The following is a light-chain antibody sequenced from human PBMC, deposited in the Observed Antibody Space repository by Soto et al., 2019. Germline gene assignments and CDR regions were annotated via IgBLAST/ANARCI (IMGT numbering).Light chain of an antibody. CDR2: KAS. CDR1: QTISSW. V-gene: IGKV1-5*03. CDR3: QRSSTDAGT. Sequence: DIQMTQSPSTLSGSVGDRVTITCRASQTISSWLAWYQQKPGKAPKLLIYKASTLKSGVPSRFSGSGSGTEFTITIGSLQPEDVATYDRQRSSTDAGTYGEGTKVDIK. J-gene: IGKJ1*01.